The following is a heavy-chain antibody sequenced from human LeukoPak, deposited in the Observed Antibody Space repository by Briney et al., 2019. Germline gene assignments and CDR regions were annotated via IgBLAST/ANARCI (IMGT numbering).Heavy chain of an antibody. V-gene: IGHV3-48*03. CDR2: ISSSGSTI. J-gene: IGHJ4*02. Sequence: GGSLRLSCAASGFTFSSYEMNWVRQAPGKGLEWVSYISSSGSTIYYADSVKGRFTISRDNAKNSLYLQMNNLRAEDTAVYYCARQDYDILTGYYRYFDYWGQGTLVTVSS. CDR3: ARQDYDILTGYYRYFDY. D-gene: IGHD3-9*01. CDR1: GFTFSSYE.